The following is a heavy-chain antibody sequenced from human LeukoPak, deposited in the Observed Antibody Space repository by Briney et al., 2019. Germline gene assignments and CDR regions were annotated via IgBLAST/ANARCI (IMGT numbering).Heavy chain of an antibody. J-gene: IGHJ4*02. CDR2: IYSGGST. CDR3: ARGITMVRGLFDY. CDR1: GFTVSNNH. Sequence: PGGSLRLSCAASGFTVSNNHMSWVRQAPGKGLEWVSIIYSGGSTYYADSVKGRFTISRDNSKNTLYLQTNSLRAEETAVYYCARGITMVRGLFDYWGQGTLVTVSS. D-gene: IGHD3-10*01. V-gene: IGHV3-53*01.